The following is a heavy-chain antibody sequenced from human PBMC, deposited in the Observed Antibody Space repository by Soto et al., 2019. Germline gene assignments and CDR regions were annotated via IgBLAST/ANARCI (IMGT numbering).Heavy chain of an antibody. J-gene: IGHJ4*02. V-gene: IGHV3-21*01. CDR3: ARRPGPDY. Sequence: EVQLVESGGGLVKPGGSLRLSCAASGFTFSSYSMNWVRQAPGKGLEWVSSISSSSSYIYYADSVKGRITISRDNAKTSLYLKMNSLGAEDGGVYYGARRPGPDYWGEGTLVTVSS. CDR2: ISSSSSYI. CDR1: GFTFSSYS.